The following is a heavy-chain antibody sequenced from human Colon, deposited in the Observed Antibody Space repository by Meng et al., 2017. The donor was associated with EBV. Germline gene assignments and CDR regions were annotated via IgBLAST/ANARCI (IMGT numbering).Heavy chain of an antibody. CDR2: ISWNSGSI. CDR1: GFTFDDYE. J-gene: IGHJ4*02. D-gene: IGHD2-21*01. CDR3: VKLIVGSTSTFDY. V-gene: IGHV3-9*01. Sequence: GLVQPGRSLRLSCAGSGFTFDDYEMHWVRQAPGKGLEWVSGISWNSGSIDYADSVKGRFTISRDNAKNSLYLQMNSLRAEDTALYYCVKLIVGSTSTFDYWGQGTLVTVSS.